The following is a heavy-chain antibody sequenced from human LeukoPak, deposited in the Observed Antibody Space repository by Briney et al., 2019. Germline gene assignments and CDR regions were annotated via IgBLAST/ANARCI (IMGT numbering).Heavy chain of an antibody. CDR1: GFTFSDYW. Sequence: GGSLRLSCAASGFTFSDYWMHWVRQVPGKGLVCVSHINSDGSSTSYADSVKGRFTISRDNAKNTLYLQMNSLRAEDTAVYYCARGLIVAAGTDYWGQGTLVTVSS. V-gene: IGHV3-74*01. CDR3: ARGLIVAAGTDY. J-gene: IGHJ4*02. CDR2: INSDGSST. D-gene: IGHD6-13*01.